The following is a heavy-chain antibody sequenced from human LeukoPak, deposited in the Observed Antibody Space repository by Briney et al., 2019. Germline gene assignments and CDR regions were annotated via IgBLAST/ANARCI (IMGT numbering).Heavy chain of an antibody. Sequence: GRSLRLSCAASGFTFSSYDMHWVRQAPGKGLEWVAVISYDGSNKYYADSVKGRFTISRDNSKNTLYLQMNSLRAEDTAVYYCARDGGCYDLDYWGQGTLVTVSS. CDR2: ISYDGSNK. D-gene: IGHD3-3*01. CDR1: GFTFSSYD. V-gene: IGHV3-30-3*01. CDR3: ARDGGCYDLDY. J-gene: IGHJ4*02.